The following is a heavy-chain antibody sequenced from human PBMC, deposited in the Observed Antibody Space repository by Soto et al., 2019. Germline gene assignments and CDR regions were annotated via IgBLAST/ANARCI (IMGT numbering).Heavy chain of an antibody. Sequence: GGSLRLSCAASGFTFSSYAMHWVRQAPGKGLEWVVVISYDGSNKYYADSVKGRFTISRYNSKNTLYLQMNSLRAEDTAVYYFARARRRLKRIAVAAPFDYWGQGTLVTVSS. CDR1: GFTFSSYA. J-gene: IGHJ4*02. CDR3: ARARRRLKRIAVAAPFDY. V-gene: IGHV3-30-3*01. D-gene: IGHD6-19*01. CDR2: ISYDGSNK.